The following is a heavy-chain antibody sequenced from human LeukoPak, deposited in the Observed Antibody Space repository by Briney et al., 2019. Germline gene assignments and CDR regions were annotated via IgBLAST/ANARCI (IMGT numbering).Heavy chain of an antibody. J-gene: IGHJ4*02. V-gene: IGHV3-21*01. D-gene: IGHD5-18*01. Sequence: GGSLRLSCAASGFTFSSYSMIWVRQAPGKGLEWVSSISSSSSYIYYADSVKGRFTISRDNAKNSLYLQMNSLRAEDTAVYYCARDLGGYSYPSDYWGQGTLVTVSS. CDR1: GFTFSSYS. CDR3: ARDLGGYSYPSDY. CDR2: ISSSSSYI.